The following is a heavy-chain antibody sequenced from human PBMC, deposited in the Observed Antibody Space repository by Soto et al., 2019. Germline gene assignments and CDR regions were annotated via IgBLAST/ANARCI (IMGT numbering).Heavy chain of an antibody. D-gene: IGHD2-2*02. V-gene: IGHV4-39*01. Sequence: AETLTLTCSFFGGSIRSARYYGGWICQPPGNGLEWIGSFFYSGRTFYNPSLESRVTISIDTSKTQVSLRLTPVTAADTAVYFCARQVCTSAGCYTVNWFDPWGQGTLVTGSS. CDR3: ARQVCTSAGCYTVNWFDP. CDR1: GGSIRSARYY. CDR2: FFYSGRT. J-gene: IGHJ5*02.